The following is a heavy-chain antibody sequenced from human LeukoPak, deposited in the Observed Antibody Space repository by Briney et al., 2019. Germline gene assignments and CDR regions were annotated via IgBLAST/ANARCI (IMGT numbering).Heavy chain of an antibody. Sequence: GGSLRLSCAASGFTFSSYSMNWVRQAPGKGLEWVSSISSSSSYIYYADSLKGRFTISRDNAKNSLYLQMNSLRAEDTAVYYCAREAAAGTFYYYYYMDVWGKGTTVTVSS. D-gene: IGHD6-13*01. V-gene: IGHV3-21*01. CDR1: GFTFSSYS. CDR3: AREAAAGTFYYYYYMDV. J-gene: IGHJ6*03. CDR2: ISSSSSYI.